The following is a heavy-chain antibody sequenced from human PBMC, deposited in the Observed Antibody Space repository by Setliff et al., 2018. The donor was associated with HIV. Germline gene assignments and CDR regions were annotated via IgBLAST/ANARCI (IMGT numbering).Heavy chain of an antibody. Sequence: SVKVSCKASGGTFSSCAISWVRQAPGQGLEWMGGIIPIFGTANYAQKFQGRVIMTTDTSTSTAYMELRSLRSDDTAVYYCARGGLIQLWSPYYYYYMDVWGKGTTVTVSS. J-gene: IGHJ6*03. CDR3: ARGGLIQLWSPYYYYYMDV. CDR2: IIPIFGTA. CDR1: GGTFSSCA. D-gene: IGHD5-18*01. V-gene: IGHV1-69*05.